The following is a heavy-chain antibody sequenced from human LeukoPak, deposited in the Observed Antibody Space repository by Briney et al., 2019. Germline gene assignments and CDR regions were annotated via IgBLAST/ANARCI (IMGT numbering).Heavy chain of an antibody. CDR3: ARDLVVVTGLRTRGSFDI. D-gene: IGHD2-21*02. CDR1: GYNFTSYY. Sequence: ASVKVSCKASGYNFTSYYMHWVRQAPGQGLEWMGIINPSGGTTSYAQKFQGRVTVTRDTSTSTVYMELSSLRSEDTTVYYCARDLVVVTGLRTRGSFDIWGQGTMVTVSS. V-gene: IGHV1-46*01. CDR2: INPSGGTT. J-gene: IGHJ3*02.